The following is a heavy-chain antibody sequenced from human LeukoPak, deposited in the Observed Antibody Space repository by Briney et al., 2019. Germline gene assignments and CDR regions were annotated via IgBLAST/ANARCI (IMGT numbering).Heavy chain of an antibody. D-gene: IGHD2-2*01. CDR2: ISAYNGNT. Sequence: GASVKVSCKASGYTFTSYGISWVRQAPGQGLEWMGWISAYNGNTNYAQKLQGRVTMTTDTSTSTAYMELRSLRSDDTAVYYCARNIVVVPAATITGTYDYWGQGTLVSVSS. V-gene: IGHV1-18*01. CDR1: GYTFTSYG. J-gene: IGHJ4*02. CDR3: ARNIVVVPAATITGTYDY.